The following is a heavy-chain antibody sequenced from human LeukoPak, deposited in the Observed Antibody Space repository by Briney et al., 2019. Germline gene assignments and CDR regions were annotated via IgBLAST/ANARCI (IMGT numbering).Heavy chain of an antibody. CDR1: RGSISSGSYY. Sequence: PSQTLSLTCTVSRGSISSGSYYWTWIRQPAGKGLEWIGRMYTSGSTNYNPSLKSRVTISVDTSKNQFSLKLSSVTAADTAVYYCARDVGRYTYGYRPTEVYCYFDLWGRGTLVTVSS. V-gene: IGHV4-61*02. J-gene: IGHJ2*01. CDR2: MYTSGST. D-gene: IGHD5-18*01. CDR3: ARDVGRYTYGYRPTEVYCYFDL.